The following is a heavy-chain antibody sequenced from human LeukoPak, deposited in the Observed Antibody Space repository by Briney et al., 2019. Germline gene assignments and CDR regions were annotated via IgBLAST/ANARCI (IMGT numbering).Heavy chain of an antibody. J-gene: IGHJ4*02. V-gene: IGHV4-38-2*01. D-gene: IGHD3-10*01. Sequence: SETLSLTCAVSGYSISSGYYWGWIRQPPGKGLEWIGSIYHSGSTYYNPSLKSRVTISVDTSKNQFSLKLSSVTAADTAVYYCARHASGYYGSGSSPPFDHWGQGTLVTVSS. CDR2: IYHSGST. CDR3: ARHASGYYGSGSSPPFDH. CDR1: GYSISSGYY.